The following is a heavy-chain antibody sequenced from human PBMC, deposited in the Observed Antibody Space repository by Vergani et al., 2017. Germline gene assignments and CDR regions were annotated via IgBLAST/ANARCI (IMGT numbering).Heavy chain of an antibody. D-gene: IGHD3-3*01. CDR1: GFTFSSYA. CDR2: ISGSGGST. CDR3: ARVGDDFCSGPHAFDY. V-gene: IGHV3-23*01. J-gene: IGHJ4*02. Sequence: EVQLLESGGGLVQPGGSLRLSCAASGFTFSSYAMSWVRQAPGKGLEWVSAISGSGGSTYYADSVKGRFTISRDNAKNSLYLQMNSLRAEDTAVYYCARVGDDFCSGPHAFDYWGQGTLVTVSS.